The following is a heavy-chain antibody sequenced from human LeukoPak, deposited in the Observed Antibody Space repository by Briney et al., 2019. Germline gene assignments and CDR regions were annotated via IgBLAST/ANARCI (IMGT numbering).Heavy chain of an antibody. D-gene: IGHD6-13*01. V-gene: IGHV3-7*04. Sequence: PGRSLRLSCAGSRFTFSSYAMHWVRQAPGKGLEWVANIKQDGSEKYYVDSVKGRFTISRDNAKNSLYLQMNNLRAEDTAVYYCARGEGEGGSSWPLDYWGQGTLVTVSS. CDR1: RFTFSSYA. CDR3: ARGEGEGGSSWPLDY. CDR2: IKQDGSEK. J-gene: IGHJ4*02.